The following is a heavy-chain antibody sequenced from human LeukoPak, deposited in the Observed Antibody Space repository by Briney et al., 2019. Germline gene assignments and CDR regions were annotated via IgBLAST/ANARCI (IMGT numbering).Heavy chain of an antibody. D-gene: IGHD1-26*01. Sequence: SGGSLRLSCAASGFTFDDYAMHWVRQAPGKGLECVSLISWDVNSKYYADSVKGRFTIYRDNRKNSLYLQMNSLRSDDTALYYCAKLTGTYRSLYWYLDLWGRGTLVTVSS. J-gene: IGHJ2*01. CDR2: ISWDVNSK. CDR1: GFTFDDYA. CDR3: AKLTGTYRSLYWYLDL. V-gene: IGHV3-43*02.